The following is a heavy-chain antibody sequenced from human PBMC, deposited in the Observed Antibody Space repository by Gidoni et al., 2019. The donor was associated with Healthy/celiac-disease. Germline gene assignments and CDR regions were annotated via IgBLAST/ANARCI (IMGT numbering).Heavy chain of an antibody. V-gene: IGHV4-61*02. CDR2: IYTSGST. Sequence: VQLQESGPGLVKPSQTLSLTCTVPGGSISSGSYYWSWIRQPAGKGLEWIGRIYTSGSTNYNPSLKSRVTISVDTSKNQFSLKLSSVTAADTAVYYCARDRWIQLWPDAFDIWGQGTMVTVSS. CDR3: ARDRWIQLWPDAFDI. J-gene: IGHJ3*02. CDR1: GGSISSGSYY. D-gene: IGHD5-18*01.